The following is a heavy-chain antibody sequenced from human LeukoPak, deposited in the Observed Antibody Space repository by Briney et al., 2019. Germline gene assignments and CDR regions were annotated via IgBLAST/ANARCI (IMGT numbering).Heavy chain of an antibody. CDR1: GGSFRGYY. Sequence: SETLSLTCAVYGGSFRGYYWSWIRQPPGKGLEWIGEINHSGSTNYNPSLKSRVTISVDTSKNQFSLKLSSVTAADTAVYYCARGGKQQLVHYYYGMDVWGKGTTVTVSS. J-gene: IGHJ6*04. CDR3: ARGGKQQLVHYYYGMDV. CDR2: INHSGST. D-gene: IGHD6-13*01. V-gene: IGHV4-34*01.